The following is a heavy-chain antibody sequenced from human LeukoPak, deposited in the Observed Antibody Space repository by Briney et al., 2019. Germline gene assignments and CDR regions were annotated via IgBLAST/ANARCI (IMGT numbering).Heavy chain of an antibody. V-gene: IGHV3-11*04. J-gene: IGHJ3*02. CDR3: ARTYSYGYAFDI. Sequence: GGSLRLSCAASGFTFSDYYMSWVRQAPGKGLEWVSYISSSDNTIYYADSVKGRFTISRDNAKNSLYLQMNSLRADDTAVYYCARTYSYGYAFDIWGQGTMVTVSS. CDR1: GFTFSDYY. CDR2: ISSSDNTI. D-gene: IGHD5-18*01.